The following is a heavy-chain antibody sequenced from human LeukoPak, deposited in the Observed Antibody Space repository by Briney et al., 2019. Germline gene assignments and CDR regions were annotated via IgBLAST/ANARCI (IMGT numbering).Heavy chain of an antibody. CDR2: ISSSSSTI. J-gene: IGHJ4*02. CDR1: GFTFSSYS. D-gene: IGHD1-26*01. Sequence: GGSLRLSCAASGFTFSSYSMNWVRQAPGKGLEWVSYISSSSSTIYYADSVKGRFTISRDNSKNTLYLQMNSLRAEDTAVYYCAKGWELPWYWGQGTLVTVSS. V-gene: IGHV3-48*01. CDR3: AKGWELPWY.